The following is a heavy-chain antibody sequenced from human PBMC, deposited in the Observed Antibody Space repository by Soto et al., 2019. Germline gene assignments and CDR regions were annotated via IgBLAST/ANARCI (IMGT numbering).Heavy chain of an antibody. D-gene: IGHD5-12*01. CDR1: GGTFSSYA. J-gene: IGHJ6*02. CDR3: ARNGGYSGYEYYYYGMDV. V-gene: IGHV1-69*01. Sequence: QVQLVQSGAEVKKPGSSVKVSCKASGGTFSSYAISWVRQAPGQGLEWMGGIIPIFGTANYAQKFQGRVTITADESTSTAYMELSSLRSEYTAVYYCARNGGYSGYEYYYYGMDVWGQGTTVTVSS. CDR2: IIPIFGTA.